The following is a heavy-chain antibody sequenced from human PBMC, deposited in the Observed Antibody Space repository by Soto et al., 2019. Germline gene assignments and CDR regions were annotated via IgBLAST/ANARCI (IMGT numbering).Heavy chain of an antibody. CDR1: GFTVSRNY. D-gene: IGHD6-25*01. CDR3: ARSAAVIVGYAFET. V-gene: IGHV3-66*01. Sequence: EVQVMESGGDLVQPGGSLRLSCEAAGFTVSRNYMSWVRQAPGKGLECVSVVYTNGNTYFADSVKGRFTVSRDNSRNTLDPQMNSLRVEDTAVYFCARSAAVIVGYAFETWGPGTMVTVSS. J-gene: IGHJ3*02. CDR2: VYTNGNT.